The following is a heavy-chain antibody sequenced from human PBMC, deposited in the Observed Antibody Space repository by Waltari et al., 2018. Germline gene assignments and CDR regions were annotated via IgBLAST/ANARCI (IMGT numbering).Heavy chain of an antibody. Sequence: QVQLVESGGGVVQPGGSLRRSCAASGLPFSNSGMHWVRQAPGKGLEWVAFIRNDGSNENYVDSVKGRFTISRDNSKNTLYLHINGLRAEDTAVYYCAKDKLKRSSSWGVDYWGQGTQVTVSS. CDR2: IRNDGSNE. CDR3: AKDKLKRSSSWGVDY. D-gene: IGHD6-6*01. V-gene: IGHV3-30*02. CDR1: GLPFSNSG. J-gene: IGHJ4*02.